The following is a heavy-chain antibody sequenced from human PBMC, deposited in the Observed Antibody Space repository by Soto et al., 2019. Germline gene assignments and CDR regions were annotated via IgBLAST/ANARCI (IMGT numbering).Heavy chain of an antibody. J-gene: IGHJ4*02. Sequence: LGGSLRLSCAASGFTVITKYMSWVRQAPGKGLEWVSVIYSGGSTFYADSVRGRFTISRDNSKNTVNLQMNSLRAEDTAVYYCARDNWDEDYWGQGTLVTVSS. CDR3: ARDNWDEDY. CDR2: IYSGGST. V-gene: IGHV3-66*01. D-gene: IGHD1-26*01. CDR1: GFTVITKY.